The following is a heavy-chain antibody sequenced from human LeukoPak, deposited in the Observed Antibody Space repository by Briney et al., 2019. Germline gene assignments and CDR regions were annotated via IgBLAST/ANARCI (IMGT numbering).Heavy chain of an antibody. CDR2: ISWNSGSI. V-gene: IGHV3-9*03. CDR1: GFTFDDYA. D-gene: IGHD2-15*01. CDR3: AKGASGGSLWFDY. J-gene: IGHJ4*02. Sequence: GRSLRLSCAPSGFTFDDYAMHWVRQAPGKGLEWVSGISWNSGSIGYADSVKGRFTISRDNAKNSLYLQMNSLRAEDMALYYCAKGASGGSLWFDYWGQGTLVTVSS.